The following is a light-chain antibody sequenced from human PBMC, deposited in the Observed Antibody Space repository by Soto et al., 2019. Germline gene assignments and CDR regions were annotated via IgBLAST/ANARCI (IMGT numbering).Light chain of an antibody. V-gene: IGKV1-27*01. Sequence: DIQMTQSPSSLSASVGDRVTITCRASQGISNYLAWYQQKPGKVPKLLIYAASTLQLGVPSRFSGSGSGTDFTLTISSLQPEDVATYYCQKHTSATFTFGPGNKVDIK. J-gene: IGKJ3*01. CDR3: QKHTSATFT. CDR2: AAS. CDR1: QGISNY.